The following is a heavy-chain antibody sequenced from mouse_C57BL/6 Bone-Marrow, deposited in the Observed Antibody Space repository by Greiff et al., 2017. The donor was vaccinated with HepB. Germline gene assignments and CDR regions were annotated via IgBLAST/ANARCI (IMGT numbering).Heavy chain of an antibody. J-gene: IGHJ1*03. D-gene: IGHD2-5*01. Sequence: QVTLKVSGAELARPGASVKLSCKASGYTFTSYGISWVKQRTGQGLEWIGEIYPRSGNTYYNEKFKGKATLTADKSSSTAYMELRSLTSEDSAVYFCARPSYSNYDWYFDVWGTGTTVTVSS. CDR2: IYPRSGNT. V-gene: IGHV1-81*01. CDR1: GYTFTSYG. CDR3: ARPSYSNYDWYFDV.